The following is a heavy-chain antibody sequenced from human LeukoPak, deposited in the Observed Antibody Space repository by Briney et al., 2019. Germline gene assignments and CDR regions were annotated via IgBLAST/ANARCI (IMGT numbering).Heavy chain of an antibody. CDR2: ISGSGGST. J-gene: IGHJ4*02. V-gene: IGHV3-23*01. CDR1: GFTFSSYA. D-gene: IGHD4-17*01. Sequence: PGGSLRLSCAASGFTFSSYAMSWVRQAPGKGLEWASAISGSGGSTYYADSVKGRFTISRDNSKNTLYLQMDSLRAEDTAVYYCAKRPSSVTPRYFDYWGQGTLVTVSS. CDR3: AKRPSSVTPRYFDY.